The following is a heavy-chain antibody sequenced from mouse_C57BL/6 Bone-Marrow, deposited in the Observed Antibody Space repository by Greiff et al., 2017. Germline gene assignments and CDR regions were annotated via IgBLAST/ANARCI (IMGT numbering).Heavy chain of an antibody. J-gene: IGHJ1*03. V-gene: IGHV1-74*01. CDR2: IHPSDSDT. CDR3: AYGSSHWYFDV. CDR1: GYTFTSYW. D-gene: IGHD1-1*01. Sequence: QVQLQQPGAELVKPGASVKVSCKASGYTFTSYWMHWVKQRPGQGLEWIGRIHPSDSDTNYNQKFKGKATLTVEKSSSTAYMHLSSLTSEDSAVYYCAYGSSHWYFDVWGTGTTVTVSS.